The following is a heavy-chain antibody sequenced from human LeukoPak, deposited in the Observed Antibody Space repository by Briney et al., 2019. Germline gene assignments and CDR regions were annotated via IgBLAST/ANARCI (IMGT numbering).Heavy chain of an antibody. Sequence: GGSLRLSCAAAGFTFSRYGMHWVRQAPGKGLEWVAVILYDGSNKFYAGSVKGRFTICRDNSKNTLYLQLNTLRAADTAVSYSANDVGWIAAAGSSWGQGTLVTVSS. CDR2: ILYDGSNK. J-gene: IGHJ5*02. V-gene: IGHV3-30*18. CDR3: ANDVGWIAAAGSS. D-gene: IGHD6-13*01. CDR1: GFTFSRYG.